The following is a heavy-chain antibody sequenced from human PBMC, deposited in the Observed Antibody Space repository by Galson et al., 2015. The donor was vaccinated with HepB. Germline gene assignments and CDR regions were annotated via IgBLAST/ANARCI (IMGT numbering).Heavy chain of an antibody. CDR2: IIPIFGTA. CDR3: ASLEGYYGSNPPGYYYGMDV. Sequence: SVKVSCKASGGTFSSYAISWVRQAPGQGLEWMGGIIPIFGTANYAQKFQGRVTITADESTSTAYMELSSLRSEDTAVYYCASLEGYYGSNPPGYYYGMDVWGQGTTVTVSS. V-gene: IGHV1-69*13. CDR1: GGTFSSYA. J-gene: IGHJ6*02. D-gene: IGHD4-23*01.